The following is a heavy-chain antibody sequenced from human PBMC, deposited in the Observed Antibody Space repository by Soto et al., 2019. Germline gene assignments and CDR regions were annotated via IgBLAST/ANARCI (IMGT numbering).Heavy chain of an antibody. V-gene: IGHV1-8*01. J-gene: IGHJ3*02. CDR3: AWVAASSGSGFDAFDI. CDR1: GYTFTSYD. D-gene: IGHD2-15*01. CDR2: MNPNSGNT. Sequence: ASVKVSCKASGYTFTSYDINWVRQATGQGLEWMGWMNPNSGNTGYAQKFQGRVTMTRNTSISTAYMELSSLRSEDTAVHYCAWVAASSGSGFDAFDIWGQGTMVTVSS.